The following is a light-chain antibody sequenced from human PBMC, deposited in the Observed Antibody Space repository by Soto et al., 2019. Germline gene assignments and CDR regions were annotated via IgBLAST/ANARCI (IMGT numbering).Light chain of an antibody. CDR2: DVS. J-gene: IGLJ3*02. CDR3: SSYTSSSTWV. Sequence: QSALTQPRSVAGSPGQSVTISCTGTDSDIGRYDYVSWYQQHPGKAPKLLIYDVSNRPSGVSNRFSGSKSGNTASLTISGLQAEDEADYYCSSYTSSSTWVFGGGTKLTVL. V-gene: IGLV2-14*03. CDR1: DSDIGRYDY.